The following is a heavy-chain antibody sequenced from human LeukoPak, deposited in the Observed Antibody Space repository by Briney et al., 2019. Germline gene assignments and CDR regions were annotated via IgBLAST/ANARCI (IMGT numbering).Heavy chain of an antibody. V-gene: IGHV3-48*03. J-gene: IGHJ2*01. CDR3: ARAGRVTASGWGRHFDL. Sequence: GGSLRLSCAASGFTFSSYAMNWVRQAPAKGLEWLSYISSSGGTMYYADSVKGRFTISRDNAKNSLYLQMSSLRVEDTAVYYCARAGRVTASGWGRHFDLWGRGTLVTVSS. D-gene: IGHD3-10*01. CDR1: GFTFSSYA. CDR2: ISSSGGTM.